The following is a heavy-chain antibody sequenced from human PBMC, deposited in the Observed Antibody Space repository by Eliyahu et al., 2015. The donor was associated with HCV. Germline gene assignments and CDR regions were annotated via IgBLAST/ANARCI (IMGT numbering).Heavy chain of an antibody. CDR3: AGGHYDSSGYYGY. CDR2: IYSGGNT. CDR1: GFTVSSNY. Sequence: EVQLVESGGDLVQPGGSLRLSCAASGFTVSSNYMSWVRQAPGKGLEWVSVIYSGGNTYYADSVKGRFTISRDDSKNTLYLQMNSLRAEDTAVYYCAGGHYDSSGYYGYWGQGTLVTVSS. D-gene: IGHD3-22*01. J-gene: IGHJ4*02. V-gene: IGHV3-66*02.